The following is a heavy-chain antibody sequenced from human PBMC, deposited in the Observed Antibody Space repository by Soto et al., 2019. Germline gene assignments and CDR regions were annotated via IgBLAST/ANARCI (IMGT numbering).Heavy chain of an antibody. CDR2: IIPIFASP. CDR3: GVRVEMPYYHGMDV. Sequence: QVQLVQSGAEVKKPGSSVRVSCKASGGTLRSHAINWARQAPGQGLEWIGGIIPIFASPNYGPKFAGRVTITAAESSITAYMELSSLRSEDTAVYYCGVRVEMPYYHGMDVWGQGTTVTVSS. CDR1: GGTLRSHA. D-gene: IGHD2-2*01. J-gene: IGHJ6*02. V-gene: IGHV1-69*01.